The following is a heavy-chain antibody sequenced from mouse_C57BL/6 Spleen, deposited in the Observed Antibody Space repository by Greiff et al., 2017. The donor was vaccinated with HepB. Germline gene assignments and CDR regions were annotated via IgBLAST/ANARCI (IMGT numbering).Heavy chain of an antibody. V-gene: IGHV1-80*01. D-gene: IGHD1-1*01. CDR2: IYPGDGDT. J-gene: IGHJ1*03. CDR1: GYAFSSYW. CDR3: ARDYGSSSGYFDV. Sequence: QVQLKESGAELVKPGASVKISCKASGYAFSSYWMNWVKQRPGKGLEWIGQIYPGDGDTNYNGKFKGKATLTADKSSSTAYMQLSSLTSEDSAVYFWARDYGSSSGYFDVWGTGTTVTVSS.